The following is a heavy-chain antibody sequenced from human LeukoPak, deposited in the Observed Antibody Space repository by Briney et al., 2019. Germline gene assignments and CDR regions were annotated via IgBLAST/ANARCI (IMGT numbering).Heavy chain of an antibody. J-gene: IGHJ6*02. CDR3: AKDAGKYSGRYYYYGMDV. Sequence: PGGSLRLSCATSGFTFSSYNMNWVRQAPGKGLEWVSGISWNSGSIGYADSVKGRFTISRDNAKNSLYLQINSLRAEDTALYYCAKDAGKYSGRYYYYGMDVWGQGTTVIVSS. D-gene: IGHD1-26*01. CDR2: ISWNSGSI. V-gene: IGHV3-9*01. CDR1: GFTFSSYN.